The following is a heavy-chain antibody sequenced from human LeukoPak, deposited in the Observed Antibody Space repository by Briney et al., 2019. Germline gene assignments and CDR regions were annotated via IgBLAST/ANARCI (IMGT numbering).Heavy chain of an antibody. CDR2: INPNSGGT. D-gene: IGHD6-25*01. CDR3: AISYLAAGYYYYYYMDV. Sequence: GASVKVSCKASGYTFTGYYMHWVRQAPGQGLEWMGWINPNSGGTNYAQKFQGRVTMTRDTSISTAYMELSRLRSDDTAVYYCAISYLAAGYYYYYYMDVWGKGTTVTVSS. V-gene: IGHV1-2*02. CDR1: GYTFTGYY. J-gene: IGHJ6*03.